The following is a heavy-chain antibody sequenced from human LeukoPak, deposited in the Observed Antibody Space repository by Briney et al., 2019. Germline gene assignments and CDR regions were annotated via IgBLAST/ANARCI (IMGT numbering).Heavy chain of an antibody. CDR3: ARALRIAARPRYYYYYMDV. CDR1: GYTFTSYY. CDR2: INPSGGST. D-gene: IGHD6-6*01. J-gene: IGHJ6*03. Sequence: ASVKVSCKASGYTFTSYYMHWVRQAPGQGLEWMGIINPSGGSTSYAQKFQGRVTMTRDTSTSTVYMELSSLRSEDTAVYYCARALRIAARPRYYYYYMDVWGKGTTVTVSS. V-gene: IGHV1-46*01.